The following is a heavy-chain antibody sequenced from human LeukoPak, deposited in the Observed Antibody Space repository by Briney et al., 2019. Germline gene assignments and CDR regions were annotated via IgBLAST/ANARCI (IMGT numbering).Heavy chain of an antibody. Sequence: SETLSLTCAVYGGSFSGYYWSWIRQPPGKGLEWIGEINHSGSTNYNPSLKSRVTTSVDTSKNQFSLKLSSVTAADTAVYYCASLNDSVDYWGQGTLVTVSS. CDR1: GGSFSGYY. CDR3: ASLNDSVDY. CDR2: INHSGST. J-gene: IGHJ4*02. D-gene: IGHD3-22*01. V-gene: IGHV4-34*01.